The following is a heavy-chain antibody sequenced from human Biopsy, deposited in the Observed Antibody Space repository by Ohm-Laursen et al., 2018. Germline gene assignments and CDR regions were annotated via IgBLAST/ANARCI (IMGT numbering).Heavy chain of an antibody. Sequence: ASVKVSCKASGYTFTSYDIKWVRQATGQGPEWMGWMNPISGNTGYAHKFRGRVTMTSDSSISTAYLEVSSLTFEDTAVYYCARAVRYRLLSDPWGQGTLVTVSS. CDR2: MNPISGNT. J-gene: IGHJ5*02. CDR1: GYTFTSYD. D-gene: IGHD2/OR15-2a*01. V-gene: IGHV1-8*01. CDR3: ARAVRYRLLSDP.